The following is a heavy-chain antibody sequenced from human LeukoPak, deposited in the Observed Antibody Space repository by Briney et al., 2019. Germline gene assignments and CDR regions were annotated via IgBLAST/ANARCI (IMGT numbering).Heavy chain of an antibody. Sequence: PGGSLKLSCAASGFTFITYYMSWIRQAQGKGLEWLSYINIGGTNTHYADSVKGRFTISRDNAKKSLYLEMNNLRAEDTAVYYCATDGAGFDTWGQGVPVTVSS. CDR3: ATDGAGFDT. V-gene: IGHV3-11*01. CDR1: GFTFITYY. J-gene: IGHJ5*02. CDR2: INIGGTNT.